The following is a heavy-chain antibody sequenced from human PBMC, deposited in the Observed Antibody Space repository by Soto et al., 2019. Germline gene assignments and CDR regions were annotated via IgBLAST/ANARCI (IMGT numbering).Heavy chain of an antibody. V-gene: IGHV4-4*02. J-gene: IGHJ4*02. CDR3: ARCEAGSEIISSSWSFDY. Sequence: SETLSLTCAVSGGSISSSNWWSWVRQPPGKGLEWIGEIYHSGSTNYNPSLKSRVTISVDKSKNQFSLKLSSVTAADTAVYYCARCEAGSEIISSSWSFDYWGQGTLVTVSS. CDR2: IYHSGST. CDR1: GGSISSSNW. D-gene: IGHD6-13*01.